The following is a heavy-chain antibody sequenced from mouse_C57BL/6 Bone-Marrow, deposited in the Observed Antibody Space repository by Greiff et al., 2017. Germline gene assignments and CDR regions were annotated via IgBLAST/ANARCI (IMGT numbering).Heavy chain of an antibody. CDR3: TRAPHYYGSSLYYFDY. CDR2: ISSGGDYI. J-gene: IGHJ2*01. CDR1: GFTFSSYA. D-gene: IGHD1-1*01. V-gene: IGHV5-9-1*02. Sequence: DVKLQESGEGLVKPGGSLKLSCAASGFTFSSYAMSWVRQTPEKRLEWVAYISSGGDYIYYADTVKGRFTISRDNARNTLYLQMSSLKSEDTAMYYCTRAPHYYGSSLYYFDYWGQGTTLTVSS.